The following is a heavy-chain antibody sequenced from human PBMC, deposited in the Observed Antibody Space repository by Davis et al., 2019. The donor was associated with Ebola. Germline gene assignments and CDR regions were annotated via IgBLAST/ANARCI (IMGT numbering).Heavy chain of an antibody. J-gene: IGHJ6*02. V-gene: IGHV3-7*03. CDR3: ARNRNYYLSGSSGWYYYYGVDV. CDR1: GFTFGDYW. CDR2: MNHGGTEK. Sequence: PGGSLRLSCEASGFTFGDYWMTWVRQAPGKGLEWVANMNHGGTEKHYVDSVKGRFTISRDNTKNSLYLQMNSLRAEDTAMYYCARNRNYYLSGSSGWYYYYGVDVWGQGTTVTVSS. D-gene: IGHD3-10*01.